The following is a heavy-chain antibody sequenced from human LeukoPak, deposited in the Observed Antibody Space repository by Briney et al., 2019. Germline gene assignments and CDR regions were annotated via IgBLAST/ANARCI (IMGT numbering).Heavy chain of an antibody. CDR3: ARSYYYDSSGFTNWFDP. CDR2: IYYSGST. CDR1: GGSINSYY. D-gene: IGHD3-22*01. Sequence: TSETLSLTCSVSGGSINSYYWSWIRQPPGKGLEWIGYIYYSGSTNYNPSLKSRVTISVDTSKNQFSLKLSSVTAADTAVYYCARSYYYDSSGFTNWFDPWGQGTLVTVSS. V-gene: IGHV4-59*01. J-gene: IGHJ5*02.